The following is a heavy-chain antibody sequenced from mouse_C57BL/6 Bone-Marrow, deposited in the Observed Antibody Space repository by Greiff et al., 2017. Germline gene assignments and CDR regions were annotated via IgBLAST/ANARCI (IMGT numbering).Heavy chain of an antibody. D-gene: IGHD2-4*01. CDR1: GYTFTSYW. Sequence: VQLQQSGAELVKPGASVKLSCKASGYTFTSYWMQWVKQRPGQGLEWIGEIDPSDSYTNYNQKFKGKATLTVDTSSSTAYMQLSSLTSEDSAVYYCARGDDYALDYWGQGTTLTVSS. V-gene: IGHV1-50*01. CDR2: IDPSDSYT. J-gene: IGHJ2*01. CDR3: ARGDDYALDY.